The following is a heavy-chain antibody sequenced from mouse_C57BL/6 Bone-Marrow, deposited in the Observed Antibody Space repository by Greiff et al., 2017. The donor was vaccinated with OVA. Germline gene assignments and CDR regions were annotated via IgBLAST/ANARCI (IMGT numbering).Heavy chain of an antibody. CDR2: ILTGSGST. V-gene: IGHV1-9*01. Sequence: QVQLQQSGAELMKPGASVKLSCKATGYTFTGYWIEWVKQRPGHGLEWIGEILTGSGSTNYNEKFKGTATFTADTSSHTAYMQLSRRTTEDSAIYYCAKPLTTLVANWYFDVWGTGTTVTVSS. D-gene: IGHD1-1*01. CDR1: GYTFTGYW. CDR3: AKPLTTLVANWYFDV. J-gene: IGHJ1*03.